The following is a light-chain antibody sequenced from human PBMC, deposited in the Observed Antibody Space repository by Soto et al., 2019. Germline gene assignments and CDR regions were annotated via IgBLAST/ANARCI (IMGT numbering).Light chain of an antibody. J-gene: IGKJ5*01. V-gene: IGKV1-39*01. Sequence: DIQMTQSPSSLSASVGDRVTITCRASQSITIYLNWYQQKPGKAPKFLIYTASSLQSGVPSRFSGSGSGTDFTLTISSLQPEDFATYYCQQTDTTPITFGQGTRLEIK. CDR2: TAS. CDR1: QSITIY. CDR3: QQTDTTPIT.